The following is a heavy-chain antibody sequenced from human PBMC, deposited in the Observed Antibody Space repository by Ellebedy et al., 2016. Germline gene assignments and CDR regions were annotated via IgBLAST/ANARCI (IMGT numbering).Heavy chain of an antibody. D-gene: IGHD6-6*01. J-gene: IGHJ4*02. Sequence: GGSLRLSCAASGLSVINAWMSWVRQAPGKGLEWVSHIRSRGGDTFYADSVKGRFTISRDNSKNTVYLQMNSLRAEDTAVYYCARRDSTSSFDNWGQGTLVTVSS. V-gene: IGHV3-23*01. CDR3: ARRDSTSSFDN. CDR2: IRSRGGDT. CDR1: GLSVINAW.